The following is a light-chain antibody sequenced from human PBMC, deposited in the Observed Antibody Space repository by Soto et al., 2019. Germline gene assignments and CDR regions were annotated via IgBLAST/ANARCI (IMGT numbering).Light chain of an antibody. CDR2: GAS. Sequence: EIVLTQSPGTLSLSPGERATLPGRASRGVSSSSYLAWNHQKPGQAPRLLIYGASTRATGIPDRFSGSGSATDFTLTISRLEPEDFAVYYCRQYGSSPSYTFGQGTKLEIK. CDR3: RQYGSSPSYT. V-gene: IGKV3-20*01. CDR1: RGVSSSSY. J-gene: IGKJ2*01.